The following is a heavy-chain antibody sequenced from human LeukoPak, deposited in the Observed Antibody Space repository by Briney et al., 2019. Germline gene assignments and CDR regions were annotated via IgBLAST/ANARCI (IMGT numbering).Heavy chain of an antibody. D-gene: IGHD6-19*01. Sequence: GGSLRLSCAASGFTFNKYWMNWVRQAPGKGLEWVANIKQDGSDKYYVDSVKGRFTISRDNAKNSLFLQMDSLRAEDTAVYYCARDEWAGTVAYWGQGTLVTVSS. CDR2: IKQDGSDK. J-gene: IGHJ4*02. CDR3: ARDEWAGTVAY. V-gene: IGHV3-7*01. CDR1: GFTFNKYW.